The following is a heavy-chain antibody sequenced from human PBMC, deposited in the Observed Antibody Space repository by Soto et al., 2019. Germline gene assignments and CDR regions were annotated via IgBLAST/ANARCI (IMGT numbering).Heavy chain of an antibody. J-gene: IGHJ5*02. Sequence: SETLSLTGAVSGYFISSGYYWGWIRQPSGKGLEWIGSMFHSVSTHYNPSLKSRVTISVDKSKNHFSLRLSSVTASDTAVYYCARRHIVVVTTVGWFDPWGQGTLVTVSS. CDR2: MFHSVST. CDR3: ARRHIVVVTTVGWFDP. D-gene: IGHD2-2*01. CDR1: GYFISSGYY. V-gene: IGHV4-38-2*01.